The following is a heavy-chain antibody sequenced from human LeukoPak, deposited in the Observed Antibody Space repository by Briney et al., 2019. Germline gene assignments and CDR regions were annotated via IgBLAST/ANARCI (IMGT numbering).Heavy chain of an antibody. CDR1: GFTVRSNY. V-gene: IGHV3-64*01. J-gene: IGHJ4*02. CDR3: ARVRGSGSYYDY. Sequence: GGSLRLSCAASGFTVRSNYMSWVRQAPGKGLEYVSAISSNGGSTYYANSVKGRFTISRDNSKNTLYLQMGSLRAEDMAVYYCARVRGSGSYYDYWGQGTLVTVSS. D-gene: IGHD3-10*01. CDR2: ISSNGGST.